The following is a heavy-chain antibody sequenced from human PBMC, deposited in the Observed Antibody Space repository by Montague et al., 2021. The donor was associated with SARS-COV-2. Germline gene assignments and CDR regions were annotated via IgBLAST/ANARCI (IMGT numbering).Heavy chain of an antibody. CDR2: IKQDGSEK. CDR3: ARGGLYYYGSGSYWLPEHYYSYGMDV. CDR1: GFTFSSYW. D-gene: IGHD3-10*01. V-gene: IGHV3-7*01. J-gene: IGHJ6*02. Sequence: SLRLSCAASGFTFSSYWMSWVRQAPGKGLEWVASIKQDGSEKYYVDSVKGRFTISRDNAKNSLYLQMNSLRAEDTAVYYCARGGLYYYGSGSYWLPEHYYSYGMDVWGQGTTVTVSS.